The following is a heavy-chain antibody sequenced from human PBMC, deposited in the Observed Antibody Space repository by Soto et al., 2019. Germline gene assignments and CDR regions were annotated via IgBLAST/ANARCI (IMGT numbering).Heavy chain of an antibody. CDR1: GFTFSDYY. V-gene: IGHV3-11*01. Sequence: GSLRLSCASSGFTFSDYYMSWIRQAPGKGLEWVAYISAGGSDIYYGDSVKGRFTVSRDNTKKSLYLQMSNLRADDTAIYYCASLPQGYYDRSGRLVDYWGHGTLVTVS. D-gene: IGHD3-22*01. CDR3: ASLPQGYYDRSGRLVDY. CDR2: ISAGGSDI. J-gene: IGHJ4*01.